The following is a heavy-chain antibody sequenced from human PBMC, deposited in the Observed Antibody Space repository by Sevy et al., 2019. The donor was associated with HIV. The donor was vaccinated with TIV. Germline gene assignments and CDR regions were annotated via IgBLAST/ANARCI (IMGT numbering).Heavy chain of an antibody. D-gene: IGHD3-10*01. CDR1: GFSFSSYG. CDR2: IQYDGSNK. CDR3: VKEGGDEGGDH. Sequence: GGSRRLSCAASGFSFSSYGMHWVRQAPGKGLEWMSYIQYDGSNKDYADSVKGRFTISRDNSKNTLYLQMNSLRVEDTAVFYCVKEGGDEGGDHWGQGTLVTVSS. J-gene: IGHJ4*02. V-gene: IGHV3-30*02.